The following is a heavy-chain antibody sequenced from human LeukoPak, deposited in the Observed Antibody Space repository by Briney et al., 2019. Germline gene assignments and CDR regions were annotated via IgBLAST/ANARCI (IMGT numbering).Heavy chain of an antibody. CDR2: ISYDGSNE. D-gene: IGHD2/OR15-2a*01. CDR3: AEEFNRGWPDY. V-gene: IGHV3-30*18. J-gene: IGHJ4*02. CDR1: GFTFSTYG. Sequence: GGSLRLSCAASGFTFSTYGMHWVRQAPGKGLEWVAVISYDGSNEYYADSVKGRFTISRDNSKNTLYLQMSSLRAEDTAVYYCAEEFNRGWPDYWGQGTLVTV.